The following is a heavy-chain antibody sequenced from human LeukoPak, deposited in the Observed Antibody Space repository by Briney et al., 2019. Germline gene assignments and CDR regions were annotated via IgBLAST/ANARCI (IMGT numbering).Heavy chain of an antibody. CDR3: ARDHGSGSYWGPKFDY. CDR2: IYSGGST. CDR1: GFTVSSNY. V-gene: IGHV3-66*01. Sequence: RGSLRLSCAASGFTVSSNYMSWVRQAPGKGLEWVSVIYSGGSTYYADSVKGRFTISRDNSKNTLYLQMNSLRAEDTAVYYCARDHGSGSYWGPKFDYWGQGTLVTVSS. D-gene: IGHD1-26*01. J-gene: IGHJ4*02.